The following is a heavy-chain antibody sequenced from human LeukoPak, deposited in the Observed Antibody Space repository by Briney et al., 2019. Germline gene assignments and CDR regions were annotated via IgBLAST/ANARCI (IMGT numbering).Heavy chain of an antibody. CDR1: GPTFRNAF. J-gene: IGHJ4*02. CDR3: TTSPGITVFGVVTDY. V-gene: IGHV3-15*04. CDR2: IESSTDGGTT. D-gene: IGHD3-3*01. Sequence: GGSLRLSCAASGPTFRNAFMNWVRQAPGTGLEWVGRIESSTDGGTTDYAAPVKGRFTMSRDGSKNTLYLQMNNVKTEDTGVYYCTTSPGITVFGVVTDYWGQGTLVIVSS.